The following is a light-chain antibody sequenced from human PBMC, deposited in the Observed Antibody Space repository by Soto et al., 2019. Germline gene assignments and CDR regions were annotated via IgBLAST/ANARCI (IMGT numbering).Light chain of an antibody. CDR3: HQYDYWPFT. CDR1: QSVRNK. Sequence: EIVLTQSPATLSVSPGETVSXXXRASQSVRNKLAWFQQKPGQAPRLLMSATSTRATGIPARFSGSGSGTEFTLTVSSLQSEDFALYFCHQYDYWPFTFGGGTKVDIK. J-gene: IGKJ4*01. CDR2: ATS. V-gene: IGKV3D-15*01.